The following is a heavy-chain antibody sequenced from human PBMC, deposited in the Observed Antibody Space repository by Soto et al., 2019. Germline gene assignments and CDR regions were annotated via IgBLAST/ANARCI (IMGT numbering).Heavy chain of an antibody. CDR3: AREMHLGSGWGDIDI. CDR1: GFTVSAKW. Sequence: PGGSLRLSCAVSGFTVSAKWMSWVRQAPGKGLEWLANINEDGSKKFYVDSVKGRFTISKDNAKNSLSLQLGSLRADDTAVYYCAREMHLGSGWGDIDIWGRGTMVTVYS. J-gene: IGHJ4*02. V-gene: IGHV3-7*03. D-gene: IGHD6-19*01. CDR2: INEDGSKK.